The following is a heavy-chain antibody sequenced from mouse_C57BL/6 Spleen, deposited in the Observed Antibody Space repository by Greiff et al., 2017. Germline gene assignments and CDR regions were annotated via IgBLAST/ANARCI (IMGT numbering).Heavy chain of an antibody. Sequence: EVQLQQSGPELVKPGASVKMSCKASGYTFTDYNMHWVKQSHGKSLEWIGYINPNNGGTSYNQKFKGKATLTVNKSSSTAYMELRSLTSEDSAVYYCARSWTGGRDWYFYVWGTGTTVPVSS. D-gene: IGHD4-1*01. CDR2: INPNNGGT. CDR1: GYTFTDYN. V-gene: IGHV1-22*01. J-gene: IGHJ1*03. CDR3: ARSWTGGRDWYFYV.